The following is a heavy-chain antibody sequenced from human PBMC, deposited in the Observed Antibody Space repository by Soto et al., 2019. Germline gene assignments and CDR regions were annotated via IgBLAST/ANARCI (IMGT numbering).Heavy chain of an antibody. CDR2: ISYDGTNK. CDR3: VGGQYYFDY. J-gene: IGHJ4*02. Sequence: QVQLVESGGGVVQPGMSLRLSCAASGFPFTTYGMHWVREGPGKGLEWVAVISYDGTNKYYADSVKGRFTISRDNSKNTLYLQMNSLSPEDTALYYCVGGQYYFDYRGQGTLVPVSS. CDR1: GFPFTTYG. V-gene: IGHV3-30*03. D-gene: IGHD3-10*01.